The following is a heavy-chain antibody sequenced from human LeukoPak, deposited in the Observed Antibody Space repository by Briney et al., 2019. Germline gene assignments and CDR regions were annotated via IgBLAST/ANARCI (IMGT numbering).Heavy chain of an antibody. CDR3: ASGYSSGWYVIDY. J-gene: IGHJ4*02. Sequence: GRSLRLSCAASGFTFNNYAMPWVRQAPGKGLEWVAFIWSNGNNKFYADSVKGRYTISRDNSKNTLYLQMNSLRADDTAVYYCASGYSSGWYVIDYWGQGTLVTVCS. D-gene: IGHD6-19*01. CDR2: IWSNGNNK. V-gene: IGHV3-33*01. CDR1: GFTFNNYA.